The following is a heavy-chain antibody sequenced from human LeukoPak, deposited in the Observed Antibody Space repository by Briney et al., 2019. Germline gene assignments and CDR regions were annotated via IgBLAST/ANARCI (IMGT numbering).Heavy chain of an antibody. J-gene: IGHJ5*02. D-gene: IGHD3-22*01. CDR2: MYSSGST. CDR3: ARPYYYDSRIDP. Sequence: PSETLSLTCTVSGVSISGGDYYWSWIRQPPGKGLEWIGYMYSSGSTYYNPSLKSRATISVDTSKNQFSLKLSSVTAADTAVYYCARPYYYDSRIDPWGQGTLVTVSS. CDR1: GVSISGGDYY. V-gene: IGHV4-30-4*01.